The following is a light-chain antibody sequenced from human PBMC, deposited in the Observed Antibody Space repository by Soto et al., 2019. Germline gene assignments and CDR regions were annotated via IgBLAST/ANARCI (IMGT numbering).Light chain of an antibody. CDR3: TSYTNSKAYIL. J-gene: IGLJ2*01. V-gene: IGLV2-14*01. CDR1: SSDVGGYNY. Sequence: QSALTQPASVSGSPGQSITISCTGTSSDVGGYNYVSWYQQHPGKAPKLMIYEVNNRPSGVSFRFSGSKSGNTASLTISGLQAEDEADYFCTSYTNSKAYILFGGGTKVTVL. CDR2: EVN.